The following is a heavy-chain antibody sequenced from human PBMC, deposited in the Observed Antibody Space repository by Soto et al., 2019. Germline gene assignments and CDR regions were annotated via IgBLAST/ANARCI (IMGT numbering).Heavy chain of an antibody. Sequence: QAQLVQSGAEVKKPGASVKVSCKASGYTFTGYDINWVRQATGQGLEWMGWMNPNSGNTGYAQNFQGRLTMTRDNSRTTAYMELTSLRDDDSAVYYCAGEKVGTTGIDFWGQGTLVTVSS. J-gene: IGHJ4*02. CDR3: AGEKVGTTGIDF. D-gene: IGHD1-26*01. V-gene: IGHV1-8*01. CDR1: GYTFTGYD. CDR2: MNPNSGNT.